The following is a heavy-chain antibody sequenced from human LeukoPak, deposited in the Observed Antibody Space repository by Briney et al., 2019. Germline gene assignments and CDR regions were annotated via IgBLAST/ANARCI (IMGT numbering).Heavy chain of an antibody. CDR3: ARILKPRGYSGYDIYDY. D-gene: IGHD5-12*01. CDR2: ISAYNGNT. CDR1: GYTLTGYY. Sequence: ASVKVSCKASGYTLTGYYMHWVRQAPGQGLEWMGWISAYNGNTNYAQKLQGRVTMTTDTSTSTAYMELRSLRSDDTAVYYCARILKPRGYSGYDIYDYWGQGTLVTVSS. J-gene: IGHJ4*02. V-gene: IGHV1-18*04.